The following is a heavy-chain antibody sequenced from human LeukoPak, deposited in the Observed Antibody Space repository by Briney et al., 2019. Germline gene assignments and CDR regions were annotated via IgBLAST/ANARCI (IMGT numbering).Heavy chain of an antibody. CDR2: IKQDGSEK. CDR3: ARDLYYDSSGYYDY. CDR1: GFTFSSYW. J-gene: IGHJ4*02. V-gene: IGHV3-7*01. Sequence: PGGSLRLSCAASGFTFSSYWMSWVRQAPGKGLEWVANIKQDGSEKYYVDSVKGRFTISRDNAKNSLYLQMNSLRAEDTAVYYCARDLYYDSSGYYDYWGQGTLVTVSS. D-gene: IGHD3-22*01.